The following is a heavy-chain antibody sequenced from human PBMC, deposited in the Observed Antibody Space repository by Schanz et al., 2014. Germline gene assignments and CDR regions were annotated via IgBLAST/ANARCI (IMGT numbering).Heavy chain of an antibody. D-gene: IGHD5-18*01. J-gene: IGHJ4*02. V-gene: IGHV4-61*08. CDR1: GGSISSGGYY. CDR2: IYYSGST. CDR3: ASKARYTYGYDY. Sequence: QVQLQESGPGLVKPSQTLSLTCTVSGGSISSGGYYWSWIRQPPGKGLEWIGHIYYSGSTNYNPSLKSRVTISADTSKNQLSLKLTSVTAADTAVYYCASKARYTYGYDYWGQGTLVTVSS.